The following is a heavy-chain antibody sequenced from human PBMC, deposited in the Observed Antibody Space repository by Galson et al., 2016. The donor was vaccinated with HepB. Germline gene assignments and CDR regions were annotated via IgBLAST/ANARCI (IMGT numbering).Heavy chain of an antibody. D-gene: IGHD6-19*01. J-gene: IGHJ4*02. CDR1: GDSVSSNSAA. CDR3: ARARSRGWSDAFDY. Sequence: AISGDSVSSNSAAWNWFGQSTSRGLEWLGRTYYRSKWYNDYRLSLKTRININADTSRNEVSLQLKSVTLEDTAVYYCARARSRGWSDAFDYWGQGTLVTISS. CDR2: TYYRSKWYN. V-gene: IGHV6-1*01.